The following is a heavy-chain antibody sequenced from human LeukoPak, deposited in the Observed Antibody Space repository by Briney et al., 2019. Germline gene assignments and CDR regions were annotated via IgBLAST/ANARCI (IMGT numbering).Heavy chain of an antibody. CDR2: ISSTSSYI. D-gene: IGHD3-3*01. Sequence: VGSLRLSCAASGFTFSSYSMNWVRQAPGKGLEWVSSISSTSSYIYYADSVKGRFTISRDNAKNSLYLQMNSLRAEDTAVYYCARDLGWYATFDYGARETWSPSPQ. CDR3: ARDLGWYATFDY. CDR1: GFTFSSYS. J-gene: IGHJ4*02. V-gene: IGHV3-21*01.